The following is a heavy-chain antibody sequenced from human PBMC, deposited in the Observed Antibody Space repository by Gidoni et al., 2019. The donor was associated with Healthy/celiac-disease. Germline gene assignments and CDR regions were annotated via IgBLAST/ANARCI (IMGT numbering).Heavy chain of an antibody. CDR2: INAGNGNT. CDR3: AREGVLLWFRDVYYFDY. CDR1: GYTFTSYA. V-gene: IGHV1-3*01. D-gene: IGHD3-10*01. Sequence: QVQPVQSGAEVKNPGASLKVSCKSSGYTFTSYAMHWVRQAPGQRLEWMGWINAGNGNTKYSQKFQGRVTITRDTSASTAYMELSSLRSEDTAVYYCAREGVLLWFRDVYYFDYWGQGTLVTVSS. J-gene: IGHJ4*02.